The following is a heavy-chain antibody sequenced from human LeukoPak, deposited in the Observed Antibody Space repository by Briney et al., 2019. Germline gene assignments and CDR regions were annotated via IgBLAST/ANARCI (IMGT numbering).Heavy chain of an antibody. D-gene: IGHD2-15*01. CDR2: ISCSGGST. V-gene: IGHV3-23*01. Sequence: PGGSLRLSCAASGFTFSSYAMSWVRQAPGKGLEWVSAISCSGGSTYYADSVKGRFTISRDNSKNTLYLQMNSLRAEDTAVYYCAKDKGRDSGGYCSGGSCPYYFDYWGQGPLVTVSS. J-gene: IGHJ4*02. CDR3: AKDKGRDSGGYCSGGSCPYYFDY. CDR1: GFTFSSYA.